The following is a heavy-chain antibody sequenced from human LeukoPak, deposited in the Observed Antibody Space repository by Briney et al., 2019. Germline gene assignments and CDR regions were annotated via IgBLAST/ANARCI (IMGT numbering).Heavy chain of an antibody. CDR3: ARNKPGGWYGDY. CDR1: GYTFTSYG. CDR2: ISAYNGNT. Sequence: GASVTVSCKASGYTFTSYGISWVRQAPGQGLEWMGWISAYNGNTNYAQKFQGRVTVTADESTSTAYMELSSLRSEDTAVYYCARNKPGGWYGDYWGQGTLVTVSS. J-gene: IGHJ4*02. D-gene: IGHD6-19*01. V-gene: IGHV1-18*01.